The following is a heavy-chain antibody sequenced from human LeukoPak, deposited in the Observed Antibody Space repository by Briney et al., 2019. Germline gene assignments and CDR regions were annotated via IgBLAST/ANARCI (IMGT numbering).Heavy chain of an antibody. CDR3: ARNASSGFFNA. Sequence: SETLSLTCTVSGHSIINTYYWGWIRQSPGKGLEWIGSIHHSGNRFESGSTHYNPSLRSRVTVLADTSKNQFSLTLRSVTAADTAVYFCARNASSGFFNAWGRGTLVTVSS. J-gene: IGHJ5*02. CDR2: IHHSGNRFESGST. CDR1: GHSIINTYY. D-gene: IGHD6-25*01. V-gene: IGHV4-28*01.